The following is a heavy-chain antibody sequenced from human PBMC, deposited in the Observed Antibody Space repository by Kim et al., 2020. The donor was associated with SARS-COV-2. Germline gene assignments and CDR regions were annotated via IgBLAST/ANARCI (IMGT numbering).Heavy chain of an antibody. CDR2: IYYSCST. CDR3: AGYLRQWRVLAPNGYFDL. D-gene: IGHD6-19*01. J-gene: IGHJ2*01. CDR1: GGSISSHY. V-gene: IGHV4-59*11. Sequence: SETLSLTCTVSGGSISSHYWSWIRLLPRKGLEWMWYIYYSCSTNYNPSFKNRVPISLDTSTNESSLNLCSVTVAYTAAYYCAGYLRQWRVLAPNGYFDL.